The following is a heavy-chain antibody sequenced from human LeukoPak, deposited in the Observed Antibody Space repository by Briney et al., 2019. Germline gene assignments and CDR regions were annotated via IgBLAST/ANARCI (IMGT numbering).Heavy chain of an antibody. CDR2: INPNSGGT. CDR1: GYTFTGYY. J-gene: IGHJ5*02. Sequence: EASVKVSCKASGYTFTGYYMHWVRQAPGQGLEWMGWINPNSGGTNYAQKFQRRVTMTRDTSISTAYMELSRLRSDDTAVYYCASYSGRGEGNWFDPWGQGTLVTVSS. CDR3: ASYSGRGEGNWFDP. V-gene: IGHV1-2*02. D-gene: IGHD3-10*01.